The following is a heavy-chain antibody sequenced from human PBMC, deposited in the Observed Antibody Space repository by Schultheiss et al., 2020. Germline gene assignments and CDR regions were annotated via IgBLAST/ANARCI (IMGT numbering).Heavy chain of an antibody. CDR3: ARRNDYRFFDP. CDR1: GYSFSSYW. CDR2: VYPGDSDT. J-gene: IGHJ5*02. D-gene: IGHD4-11*01. Sequence: GGSLRLSCKGAGYSFSSYWIGWVRQMPGKGLEWMGIVYPGDSDTRYSPSFQGQVTISADKSISTAYLQWSSLKASDTAMYYCARRNDYRFFDPWGQGTLVTVSS. V-gene: IGHV5-51*01.